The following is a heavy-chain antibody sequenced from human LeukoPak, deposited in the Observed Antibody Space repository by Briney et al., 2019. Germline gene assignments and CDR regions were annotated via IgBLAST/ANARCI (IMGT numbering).Heavy chain of an antibody. CDR2: ISYDGSNK. D-gene: IGHD3-22*01. J-gene: IGHJ3*02. CDR1: GFTFSSYA. CDR3: AKDLVTMIVVQSNHDAFDI. Sequence: GGSLRLTCAASGFTFSSYAMHWVGQAPGKGLEWVSVISYDGSNKYYADSVKGRFTISRDNSKKTLYLQMNSLRAEDTAVYYCAKDLVTMIVVQSNHDAFDIWGQGTMVTVSS. V-gene: IGHV3-30*04.